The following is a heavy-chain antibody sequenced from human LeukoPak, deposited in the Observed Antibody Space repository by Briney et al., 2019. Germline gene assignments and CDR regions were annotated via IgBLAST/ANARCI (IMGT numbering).Heavy chain of an antibody. J-gene: IGHJ6*02. Sequence: SENLSCTTAGYGGSCRGENWSRIRQPPGKGKKWIGEINHSGSTNYNPSLKSRVTISVDTSKNQFSLKLSSVTAADTAVYYCARNKGYYYGSGSYYPNYYYYGMDVWGQGTTVTVSS. CDR3: ARNKGYYYGSGSYYPNYYYYGMDV. CDR2: INHSGST. D-gene: IGHD3-10*01. V-gene: IGHV4-34*01. CDR1: GGSCRGEN.